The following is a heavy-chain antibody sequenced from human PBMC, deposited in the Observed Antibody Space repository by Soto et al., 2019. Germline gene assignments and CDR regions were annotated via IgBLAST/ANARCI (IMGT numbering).Heavy chain of an antibody. CDR1: GFTFTSSA. CDR3: AAGSRVSYGMDV. J-gene: IGHJ6*02. Sequence: SVKVSCKASGFTFTSSAIQWVRQARGQRLEWIGWIVVGSGNTNYAQRFRERVTITRDMSTSTAYMELSTLRSEDTAVYYCAAGSRVSYGMDVWGQGTTVTVSS. CDR2: IVVGSGNT. V-gene: IGHV1-58*02.